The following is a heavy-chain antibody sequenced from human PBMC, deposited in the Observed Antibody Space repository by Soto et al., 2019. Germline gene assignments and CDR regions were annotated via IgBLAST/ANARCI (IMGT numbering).Heavy chain of an antibody. CDR1: GVSVNSGNYY. V-gene: IGHV4-61*01. J-gene: IGHJ6*02. Sequence: SETLSLTCTVSGVSVNSGNYYWSWIRQTPGKGLEWIGYIYQSGSTRYNPSLKSRVTISLDTSKNSLYLQMNSLRAEDTAVYYCAFLPYYDILTGYYTHLIDYGMDVWGQGTTVTVSS. D-gene: IGHD3-9*01. CDR2: IYQSGST. CDR3: AFLPYYDILTGYYTHLIDYGMDV.